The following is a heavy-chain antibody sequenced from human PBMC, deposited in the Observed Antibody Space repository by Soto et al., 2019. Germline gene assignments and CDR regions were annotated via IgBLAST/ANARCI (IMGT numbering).Heavy chain of an antibody. CDR1: GYTFTSYG. Sequence: GAPVQVSSKSSGYTFTSYGISRQRHAHGKGLEWMGSISAYNGNTNYAQKLQGRVIMTTGTTTRTAYMELRSLRSDETAVYYCACGGGATELAFDIWGRGRMFAVS. CDR2: ISAYNGNT. D-gene: IGHD1-26*01. V-gene: IGHV1-18*01. J-gene: IGHJ3*02. CDR3: ACGGGATELAFDI.